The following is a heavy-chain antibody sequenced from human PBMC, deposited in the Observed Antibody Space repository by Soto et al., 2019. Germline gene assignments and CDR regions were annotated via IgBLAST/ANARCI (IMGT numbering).Heavy chain of an antibody. CDR1: GGSISSGNYY. Sequence: QVQLQESGPGLVKPSQTLSLTCTVSGGSISSGNYYWSWIRQPPGKGLEWIGFISYSGSTYYSTYLKCRVPISVDTSKSQFSLNLSFVTAADTAVYYCATMGTPATGLYFFDYWGQGSLVTVSS. V-gene: IGHV4-30-4*01. CDR2: ISYSGST. CDR3: ATMGTPATGLYFFDY. J-gene: IGHJ4*02. D-gene: IGHD2-15*01.